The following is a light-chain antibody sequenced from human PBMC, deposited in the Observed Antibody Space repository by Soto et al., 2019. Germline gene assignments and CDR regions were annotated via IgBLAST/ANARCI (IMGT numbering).Light chain of an antibody. V-gene: IGLV2-14*01. CDR1: SSDVGGYNY. Sequence: QSVLTQPAFVSGSPGQSITISCTGTSSDVGGYNYVSWYQHPPGKAPKLMISEVSNRPSGVSNRFSGSMSGNTASPTISGLQAEDEADYYCSSYTSTSTRVFGTGTKVTVL. J-gene: IGLJ1*01. CDR2: EVS. CDR3: SSYTSTSTRV.